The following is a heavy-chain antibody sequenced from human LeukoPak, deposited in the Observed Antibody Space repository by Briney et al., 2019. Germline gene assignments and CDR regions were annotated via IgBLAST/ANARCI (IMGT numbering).Heavy chain of an antibody. V-gene: IGHV3-15*01. CDR1: GAGFTFRNAW. Sequence: GGSLRLSCTASGAGFTFRNAWRSWVRQAQGKGLEWVVRIRSKTDVGTADYVAPVKGRFTISRDDSKDTLYLQMNSLETEDTGVYYCTTEWDWGQGTLVTVSS. D-gene: IGHD1-26*01. J-gene: IGHJ4*02. CDR3: TTEWD. CDR2: IRSKTDVGTA.